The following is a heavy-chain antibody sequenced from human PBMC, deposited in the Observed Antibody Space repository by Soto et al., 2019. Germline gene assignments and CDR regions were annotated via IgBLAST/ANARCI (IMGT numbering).Heavy chain of an antibody. CDR3: ARDFIVGAPDYFDY. J-gene: IGHJ4*02. D-gene: IGHD1-26*01. CDR1: GFTFSDYP. V-gene: IGHV3-30*04. CDR2: ISYDGRVK. Sequence: GGSLRLSCAASGFTFSDYPMHWVRPAPGKGLEWVAVISYDGRVKYYVDSVKGRFTISRDDSKNTLYLQMNSLRVDDTAVYYCARDFIVGAPDYFDYWGREPWSPSPQ.